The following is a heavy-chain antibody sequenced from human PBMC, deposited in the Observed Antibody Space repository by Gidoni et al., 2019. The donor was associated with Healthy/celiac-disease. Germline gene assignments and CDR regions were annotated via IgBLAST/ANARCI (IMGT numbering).Heavy chain of an antibody. D-gene: IGHD2-2*01. V-gene: IGHV5-10-1*03. CDR2: IDTSDSYT. Sequence: EVQLVQSGAEVKKHGESLRISCKGSGYSFTSYWISWVRQMPGKGLEWMGRIDTSDSYTKDSPSVQGHVTISADKSISTAYLQWSSLKASDTAIYYCARHRACSSTSCYSSWFDPWGQGTLVTVSS. CDR3: ARHRACSSTSCYSSWFDP. CDR1: GYSFTSYW. J-gene: IGHJ5*02.